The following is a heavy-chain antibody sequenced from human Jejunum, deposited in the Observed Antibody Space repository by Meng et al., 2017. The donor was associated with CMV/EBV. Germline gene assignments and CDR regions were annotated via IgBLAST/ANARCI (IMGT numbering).Heavy chain of an antibody. Sequence: FSNYDFSGVRQAPGQGLEWMGGIMPFFGTVNYARKFQGRVTITTEESTSTVYMELSSLRSEDTAVYYCARGGDGVQHFLEWLLFDYWGQGTLVTVSS. CDR3: ARGGDGVQHFLEWLLFDY. V-gene: IGHV1-69*05. D-gene: IGHD3-3*01. CDR2: IMPFFGTV. J-gene: IGHJ4*02. CDR1: FSNYD.